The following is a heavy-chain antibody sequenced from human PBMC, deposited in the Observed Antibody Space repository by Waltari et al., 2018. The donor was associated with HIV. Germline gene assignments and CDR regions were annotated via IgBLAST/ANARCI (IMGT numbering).Heavy chain of an antibody. J-gene: IGHJ5*02. CDR3: VRHSYGFDL. CDR1: GDSVSSNTAA. Sequence: QVHLQQSGPGLVQASQSIFVACVISGDSVSSNTAAWNWVRPSPAGALEWLGKTYYKSDWQRSYAVSLKVRTVLNPDTAKNQFSLQLHSVTSADTETYYCVRHSYGFDLSGEGTHVIV. V-gene: IGHV6-1*01. D-gene: IGHD5-18*01. CDR2: TYYKSDWQR.